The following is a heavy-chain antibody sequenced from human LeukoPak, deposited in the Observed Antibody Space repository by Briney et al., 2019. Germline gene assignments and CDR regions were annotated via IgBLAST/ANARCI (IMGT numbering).Heavy chain of an antibody. J-gene: IGHJ4*02. CDR1: GYTFTGYY. D-gene: IGHD3-10*01. CDR3: AAASSGSYWGYFDY. Sequence: ASVKVSCKASGYTFTGYYMHWVRQAPGKGLEWMGGFDPEDGETIYAQKFQGRVTMTEDTSIDTAYMELSSLRSEDTAVYYCAAASSGSYWGYFDYWGQGTLVTVSS. CDR2: FDPEDGET. V-gene: IGHV1-24*01.